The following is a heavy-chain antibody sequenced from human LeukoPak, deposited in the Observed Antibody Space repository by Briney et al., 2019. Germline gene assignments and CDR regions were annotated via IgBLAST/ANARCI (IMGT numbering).Heavy chain of an antibody. CDR3: ARYTIANGFDM. V-gene: IGHV1-8*01. Sequence: GAPVKVSCKAAGYTPTRPDINWVRQAPGNGLEWLGWMNPSDQTGYAQNFQGRLTFTRDISRNTAYMELSSLTPDDTAVYFCARYTIANGFDMWGQGTMVTVSS. CDR1: GYTPTRPD. D-gene: IGHD2-21*01. CDR2: MNPSDQT. J-gene: IGHJ3*02.